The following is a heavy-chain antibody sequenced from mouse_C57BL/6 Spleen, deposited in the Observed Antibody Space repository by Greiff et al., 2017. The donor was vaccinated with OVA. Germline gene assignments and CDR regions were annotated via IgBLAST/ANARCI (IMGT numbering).Heavy chain of an antibody. CDR1: GYSFTGYY. Sequence: EVQLQQSGPELVKPGASVKISCKASGYSFTGYYMNWVKQSPEKSLEWIGEINPSTGGTTYNQKFKAKATLTVDKSSSTAYMQLKSLTSEDSAVYYCARGYYGGDYWGQGTTLTVSS. CDR2: INPSTGGT. J-gene: IGHJ2*01. V-gene: IGHV1-42*01. CDR3: ARGYYGGDY. D-gene: IGHD1-1*02.